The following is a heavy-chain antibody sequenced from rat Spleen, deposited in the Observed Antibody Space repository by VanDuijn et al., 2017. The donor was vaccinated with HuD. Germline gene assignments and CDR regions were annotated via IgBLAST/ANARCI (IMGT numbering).Heavy chain of an antibody. CDR3: TRDRILRSTGFDY. J-gene: IGHJ2*01. Sequence: EVQLVESGGGLVQPGRSLKLSCAASGFTFSDYNMAWVRQAPKKGLEWVATITSGGSNTYYPDSVKGRFTLSRDNAESSLYLQMDSMRSEDTATYYCTRDRILRSTGFDYWGQGVMVTVSS. CDR1: GFTFSDYN. D-gene: IGHD1-6*01. V-gene: IGHV5-7*01. CDR2: ITSGGSNT.